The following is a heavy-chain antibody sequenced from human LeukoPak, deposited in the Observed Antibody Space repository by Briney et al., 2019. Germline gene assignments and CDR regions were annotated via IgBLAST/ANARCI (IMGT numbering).Heavy chain of an antibody. D-gene: IGHD2-2*01. Sequence: GGSLRLSCAASGFTFSNYNMNWVRQAPGKTMEWVSSITSSGTYIFYADSVRGRFTISRDNAKNSLYLQMNSLRAEDTAVYYCARTTQTITSFDYWGQGTLVTVSS. CDR1: GFTFSNYN. CDR2: ITSSGTYI. CDR3: ARTTQTITSFDY. V-gene: IGHV3-21*01. J-gene: IGHJ4*02.